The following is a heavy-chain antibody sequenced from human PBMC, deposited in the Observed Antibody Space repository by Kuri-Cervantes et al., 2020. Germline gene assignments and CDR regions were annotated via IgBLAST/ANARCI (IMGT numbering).Heavy chain of an antibody. V-gene: IGHV4-4*02. CDR2: IYHSGST. CDR3: ARARGGDKTKRYFDL. D-gene: IGHD2-21*02. CDR1: GGSISSSNW. Sequence: GSLRLSCAVSGGSISSSNWWSWVRQPPGKGLEWIGEIYHSGSTNYNPSLKSRVTISVDTSKNQFSLKLSSVTAADTAVYYCARARGGDKTKRYFDLWGRGTLVTVSS. J-gene: IGHJ2*01.